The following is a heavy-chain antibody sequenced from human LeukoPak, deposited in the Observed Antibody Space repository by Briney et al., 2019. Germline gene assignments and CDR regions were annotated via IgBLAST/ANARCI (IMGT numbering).Heavy chain of an antibody. Sequence: GGSLRLSCAASGFTFSSYEMNWVRPAPGKGLEWVSYISSSSSTIYYADSVKGRFTISRDNAKNSLYLQMNSLRAEDTAVYYCAGGYSGYWYYFDYWGQGTLVTVSS. J-gene: IGHJ4*02. D-gene: IGHD5-12*01. CDR2: ISSSSSTI. V-gene: IGHV3-48*01. CDR3: AGGYSGYWYYFDY. CDR1: GFTFSSYE.